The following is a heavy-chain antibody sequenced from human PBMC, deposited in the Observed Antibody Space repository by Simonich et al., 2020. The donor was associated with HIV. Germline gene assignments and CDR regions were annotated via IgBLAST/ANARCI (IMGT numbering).Heavy chain of an antibody. J-gene: IGHJ6*02. CDR1: GYTFTNYA. CDR3: ARLGVTPYYYYAMDV. D-gene: IGHD4-4*01. V-gene: IGHV1-3*01. CDR2: IKAENGNT. Sequence: QVQLVQSGAEVKKPGASVKVSCKTSGYTFTNYAMHSVRQSPGQRLEWMGWIKAENGNTKYSQKFHGRVTITRDTSASTAYMELSSLRSEDTAVYYCARLGVTPYYYYAMDVWGQGTTVTVSS.